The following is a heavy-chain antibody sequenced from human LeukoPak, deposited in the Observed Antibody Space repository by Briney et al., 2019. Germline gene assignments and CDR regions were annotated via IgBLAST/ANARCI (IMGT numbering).Heavy chain of an antibody. V-gene: IGHV4-59*12. CDR2: IYYSGST. J-gene: IGHJ3*02. CDR1: GGSISSYY. CDR3: ASIRITIFGVVIKGAFDI. Sequence: SETLSLTCTVSGGSISSYYWSWIRQPPGKGLEWIGYIYYSGSTNYNPSLKSRVTMSVDTSKNQFSLKLSSVTAADTAVYYCASIRITIFGVVIKGAFDIWGQGTMVTVSS. D-gene: IGHD3-3*01.